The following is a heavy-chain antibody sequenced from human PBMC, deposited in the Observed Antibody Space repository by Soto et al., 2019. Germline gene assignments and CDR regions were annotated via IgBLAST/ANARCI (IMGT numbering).Heavy chain of an antibody. CDR1: GYTFTSYG. V-gene: IGHV1-18*01. CDR2: ISAYNGNT. CDR3: ASGGVPSNDIVVVHDLLMDV. J-gene: IGHJ6*03. Sequence: QVQLVQSGAEVKKPGASVKVSCKASGYTFTSYGISWVRQAPGQGLEWMGWISAYNGNTNYAQKVQGRVTMTTDTSTSTAYMELRSLRSDDTAVYYCASGGVPSNDIVVVHDLLMDVWGKGTTVTVSS. D-gene: IGHD2-2*01.